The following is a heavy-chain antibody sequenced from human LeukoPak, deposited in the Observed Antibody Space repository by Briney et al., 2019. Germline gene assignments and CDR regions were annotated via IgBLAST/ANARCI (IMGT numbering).Heavy chain of an antibody. V-gene: IGHV3-53*01. CDR2: IYSAGPT. J-gene: IGHJ4*02. CDR1: GFAVSNNY. CDR3: GRVPVAGSQPIDY. Sequence: GGSLRPSCAASGFAVSNNYMTWVRQAPGKGLEWLSIIYSAGPTDYADSVKGRFAISRDNSKNTVYLQMNSLTAEDTAVYCCGRVPVAGSQPIDYWGQGTLVTVSS. D-gene: IGHD6-19*01.